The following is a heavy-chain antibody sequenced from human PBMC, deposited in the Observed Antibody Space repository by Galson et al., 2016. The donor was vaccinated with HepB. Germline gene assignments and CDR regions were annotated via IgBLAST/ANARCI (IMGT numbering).Heavy chain of an antibody. D-gene: IGHD1-14*01. Sequence: QSGADVKKPGESLKISCEASGYSFPTHWIGWVRQLPGKGLEWMGMIFPGDSDTRYSPSFQGHVTISADKSITTAYLQWANLKASDTAVYDCARQTKQGPLGEWGQGSLVTVSS. CDR1: GYSFPTHW. CDR3: ARQTKQGPLGE. CDR2: IFPGDSDT. V-gene: IGHV5-51*01. J-gene: IGHJ4*02.